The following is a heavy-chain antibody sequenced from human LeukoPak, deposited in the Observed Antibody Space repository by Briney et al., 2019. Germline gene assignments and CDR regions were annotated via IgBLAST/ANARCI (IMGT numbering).Heavy chain of an antibody. D-gene: IGHD5-12*01. CDR3: ATDRGLY. J-gene: IGHJ4*02. Sequence: GESLRLSCAASGFTFRNSWMKWVRQAPGKGLEWVAQIKQPGSEIYYMDSVKGRFTLSRAEATHSVYLQMNSLRAEDTAIYYCATDRGLYWGQGTLVTVS. V-gene: IGHV3-7*01. CDR1: GFTFRNSW. CDR2: IKQPGSEI.